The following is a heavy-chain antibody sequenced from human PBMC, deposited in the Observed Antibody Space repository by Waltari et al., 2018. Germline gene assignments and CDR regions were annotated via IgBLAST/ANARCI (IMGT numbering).Heavy chain of an antibody. CDR3: ASGNSHAFDL. CDR2: INSDGSGT. V-gene: IGHV3-74*01. Sequence: EVQLVESGGGLFQPGGSVRVSGTASGFTFSSYWMHWVRQVPGKGLVWVSRINSDGSGTSYADSAKGRFTISRDNAKNTLFLQMNSLRGEDTAVYYCASGNSHAFDLWGQGTMVTVSS. CDR1: GFTFSSYW. D-gene: IGHD1-7*01. J-gene: IGHJ3*01.